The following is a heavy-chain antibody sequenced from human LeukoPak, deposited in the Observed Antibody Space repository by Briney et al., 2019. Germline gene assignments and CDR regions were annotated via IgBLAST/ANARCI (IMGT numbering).Heavy chain of an antibody. Sequence: ASVKVSCKASGYTFTSCDINWVRQATGQGLEWMGWMNPNSGNTGYGQSFQGRITMTRDISIGTAYMELSNLTSEDTAIYYCTRGSSGRRDNWGQGTLVTVAA. D-gene: IGHD6-19*01. J-gene: IGHJ4*02. CDR1: GYTFTSCD. CDR3: TRGSSGRRDN. CDR2: MNPNSGNT. V-gene: IGHV1-8*01.